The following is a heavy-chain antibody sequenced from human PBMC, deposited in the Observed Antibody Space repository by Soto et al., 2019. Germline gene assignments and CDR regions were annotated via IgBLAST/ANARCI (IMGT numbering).Heavy chain of an antibody. CDR2: FDPEDGET. Sequence: GASVKVSCKVSGYTLTELSMHWGRQAPGKGLVWMGGFDPEDGETIYAQKFQGRVTMTEDTSTDTAYMELSSLRSEDTAVYYRATGACRSCEKKGFDYSGQGTLVTVSS. J-gene: IGHJ4*02. V-gene: IGHV1-24*01. D-gene: IGHD6-13*01. CDR1: GYTLTELS. CDR3: ATGACRSCEKKGFDY.